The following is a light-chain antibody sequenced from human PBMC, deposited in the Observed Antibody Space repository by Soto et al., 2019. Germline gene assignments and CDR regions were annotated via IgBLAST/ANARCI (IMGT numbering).Light chain of an antibody. CDR1: SSNIGAGYD. J-gene: IGLJ2*01. CDR2: GNS. CDR3: QSYDSSLSGWV. Sequence: QSVLTQPPSVSGAPGQRVTISCTGSSSNIGAGYDVHWYQQLPGTAPKLLIYGNSNRPSGAPDRFSGSKSGTSASLAITGLQDEDESDYYCQSYDSSLSGWVFGRGTKLTVL. V-gene: IGLV1-40*01.